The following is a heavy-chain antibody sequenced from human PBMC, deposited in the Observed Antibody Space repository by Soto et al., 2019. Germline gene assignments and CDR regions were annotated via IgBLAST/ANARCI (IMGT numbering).Heavy chain of an antibody. J-gene: IGHJ4*02. V-gene: IGHV1-69*06. CDR3: ARRHSGGFFRFFDS. Sequence: SVKVSCKASGGSLSTNPISWVRQAPGQGLEWMGGTGSGTGPGNHAQKFQGRLTVTADKSTSTVYMELTNLSSEDTAVYYCARRHSGGFFRFFDSWGQGTPVTVSS. CDR2: TGSGTGPG. D-gene: IGHD2-15*01. CDR1: GGSLSTNP.